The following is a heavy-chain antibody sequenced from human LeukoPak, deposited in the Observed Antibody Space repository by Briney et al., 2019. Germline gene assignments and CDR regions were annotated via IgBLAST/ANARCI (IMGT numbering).Heavy chain of an antibody. V-gene: IGHV3-21*01. CDR2: ISSSSSYI. Sequence: GGSLRLSCAASGFTFRSYSMNWVRQAPGKGLEWVSSISSSSSYIYYADSVKGRFTISRDNAKNSLYLQMNSLRAEDTAVYYCARGYRYCSSTSCYEDYWGQGTLVTVSS. J-gene: IGHJ4*02. D-gene: IGHD2-2*01. CDR3: ARGYRYCSSTSCYEDY. CDR1: GFTFRSYS.